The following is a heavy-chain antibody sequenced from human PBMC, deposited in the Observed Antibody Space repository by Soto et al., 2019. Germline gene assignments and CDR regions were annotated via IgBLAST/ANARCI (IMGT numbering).Heavy chain of an antibody. CDR3: ARDPPRGRAYCGGDCYSEGY. V-gene: IGHV3-11*01. CDR1: GFTFSDYY. J-gene: IGHJ4*02. D-gene: IGHD2-21*02. Sequence: GGSLRLSCAASGFTFSDYYMSWIRQAPGKGLEWVSYISSSGSTIYYADSVKGLFTISRDNAKNSLYLQMNSLRAEDTAVYYCARDPPRGRAYCGGDCYSEGYWGQGTLVTVSS. CDR2: ISSSGSTI.